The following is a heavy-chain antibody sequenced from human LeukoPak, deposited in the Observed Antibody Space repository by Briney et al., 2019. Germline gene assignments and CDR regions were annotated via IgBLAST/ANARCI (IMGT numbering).Heavy chain of an antibody. J-gene: IGHJ4*02. CDR2: IGGSGGST. D-gene: IGHD3-22*01. Sequence: GGSLRLSCAGSGFTFSSHAMTWVRQAPGKGLEWVSAIGGSGGSTYYADSVKGRFTISRDNSKNTLYLQMNSLRAEDTAVYFCARQSGGFYGSSAYYSDSWGQGTLVTVSS. V-gene: IGHV3-23*01. CDR3: ARQSGGFYGSSAYYSDS. CDR1: GFTFSSHA.